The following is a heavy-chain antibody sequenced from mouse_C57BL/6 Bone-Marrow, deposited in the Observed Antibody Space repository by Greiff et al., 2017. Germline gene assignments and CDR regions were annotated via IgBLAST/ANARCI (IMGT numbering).Heavy chain of an antibody. CDR1: GFTFSNYW. CDR2: IRLKSDNYAT. V-gene: IGHV6-3*01. J-gene: IGHJ4*01. CDR3: TTSAYYAMDY. Sequence: DVKLVESGGGLVQPGGSMKLSCVASGFTFSNYWMNWVRQSPEKGLEWVAQIRLKSDNYATHYAESVKGRFTISRDDSKSRVYLQMNNLRAEDTGIYYGTTSAYYAMDYWGQGTSVTVSS.